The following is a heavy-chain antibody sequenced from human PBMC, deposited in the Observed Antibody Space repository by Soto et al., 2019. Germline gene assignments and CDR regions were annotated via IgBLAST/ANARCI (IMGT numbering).Heavy chain of an antibody. V-gene: IGHV4-30-2*01. CDR3: ARATVTRVDY. CDR1: GGSISSGGYS. Sequence: QLQLQESGSGLVKPSQTLSLTCAVSGGSISSGGYSWSWIRQPPGKGLEWIGYIFHSGCTYYNPSLKSRGAIAVDRSKNQFALELGSVTAADTAVYYCARATVTRVDYWGQGTLVTVSS. J-gene: IGHJ4*02. CDR2: IFHSGCT. D-gene: IGHD4-17*01.